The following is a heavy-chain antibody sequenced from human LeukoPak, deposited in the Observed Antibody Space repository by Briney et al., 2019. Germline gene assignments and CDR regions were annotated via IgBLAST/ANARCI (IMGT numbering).Heavy chain of an antibody. Sequence: PSETLSLTCAVYGGSFSGYYWSWIRQPPGKGLEWIGEINHSGSTNYNPSLKSRVTISVDTSKNQFSLKLSSVTAADTAVYYCARGGVVDDSSGYYYYFDYWGQGTLVTVSS. CDR1: GGSFSGYY. CDR2: INHSGST. D-gene: IGHD3-22*01. V-gene: IGHV4-34*01. CDR3: ARGGVVDDSSGYYYYFDY. J-gene: IGHJ4*02.